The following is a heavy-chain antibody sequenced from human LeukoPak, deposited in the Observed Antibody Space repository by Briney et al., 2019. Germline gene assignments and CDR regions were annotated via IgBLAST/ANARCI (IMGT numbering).Heavy chain of an antibody. CDR3: ARDWGYGDYNFDY. J-gene: IGHJ4*02. V-gene: IGHV3-48*02. D-gene: IGHD4-17*01. CDR1: GFTFSSYS. Sequence: GGSLRLSCAASGFTFSSYSMNWVRQAPGKGLEWVSYISSSSSSTIYYADSVKGRFTISRDNAKNSLYLQMNSLRDEDTAVYYCARDWGYGDYNFDYWGQGTLVTVSS. CDR2: ISSSSSSTI.